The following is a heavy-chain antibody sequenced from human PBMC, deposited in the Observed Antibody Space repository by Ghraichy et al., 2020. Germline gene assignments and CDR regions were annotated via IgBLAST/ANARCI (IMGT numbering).Heavy chain of an antibody. Sequence: SQTRTLTCDVSGGSISSGDYSWSWIRQPPRKGLEWIGSIHHSETTYYNPSLKSRVTLSVDRWQNKFSLKLSSVTAADTAMYYCARAEREAVSGGGFDPWGQGTLVTVSS. CDR3: ARAEREAVSGGGFDP. V-gene: IGHV4-30-2*01. CDR1: GGSISSGDYS. CDR2: IHHSETT. J-gene: IGHJ5*02. D-gene: IGHD6-19*01.